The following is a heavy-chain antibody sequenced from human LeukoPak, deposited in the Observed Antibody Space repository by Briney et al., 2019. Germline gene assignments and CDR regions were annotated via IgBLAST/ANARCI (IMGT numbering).Heavy chain of an antibody. CDR1: GYSISSGYY. D-gene: IGHD1-26*01. CDR2: IYHSGST. J-gene: IGHJ5*02. Sequence: SETLSLTCTVSGYSISSGYYWGWIRQPPGKGLEWIGNIYHSGSTYYNPSLKSRVTILLDTSKNQFSLKLNSVTAADTAVYYCASAGERIVGVSPDWFDPWGQGTLVTVSS. CDR3: ASAGERIVGVSPDWFDP. V-gene: IGHV4-38-2*02.